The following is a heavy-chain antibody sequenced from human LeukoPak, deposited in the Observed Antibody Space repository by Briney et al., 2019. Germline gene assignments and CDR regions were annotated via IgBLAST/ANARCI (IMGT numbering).Heavy chain of an antibody. J-gene: IGHJ6*03. CDR1: GDSISSDY. V-gene: IGHV4-59*01. CDR3: ARSTFGDYDNYMDV. Sequence: SETLSLTCAVSGDSISSDYWSWIRQPPGKGLEWIGYIYDSGITNYNPSLKSRVTISVDTSKYQISLRLGSVTAADTAVYYCARSTFGDYDNYMDVWGKGTTVTVSS. D-gene: IGHD4-17*01. CDR2: IYDSGIT.